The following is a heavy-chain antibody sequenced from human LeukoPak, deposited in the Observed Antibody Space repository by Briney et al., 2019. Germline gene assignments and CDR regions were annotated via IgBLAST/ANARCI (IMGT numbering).Heavy chain of an antibody. J-gene: IGHJ6*02. CDR3: ACIDFWRGYFSGYGMDV. V-gene: IGHV1-8*01. CDR2: MNPNSGMI. D-gene: IGHD3-3*01. CDR1: GYTFTSYD. Sequence: ASVKVSCKASGYTFTSYDINWVRQATGQRLEWMGWMNPNSGMIGYAQQFQGRVTMARYTSISTAYMELSSLRSEDTAVYYCACIDFWRGYFSGYGMDVWGQGTTVTVSS.